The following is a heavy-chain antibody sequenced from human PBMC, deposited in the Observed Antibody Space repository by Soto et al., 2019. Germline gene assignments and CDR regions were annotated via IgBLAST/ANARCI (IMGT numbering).Heavy chain of an antibody. CDR1: GYTXXXYD. J-gene: IGHJ6*02. D-gene: IGHD2-2*01. CDR3: ASYGVVVQYGMDV. Sequence: QVQLVQSGAEXXXXXXXVKVSCKASGYTXXXYDINWVRXATXXXLEWMGWMNPNSGNTGYAQKFQGRVTMTRNTSISTAYMELSSLRSEDTAVYYCASYGVVVQYGMDVWGQGTTVTVSS. CDR2: MNPNSGNT. V-gene: IGHV1-8*01.